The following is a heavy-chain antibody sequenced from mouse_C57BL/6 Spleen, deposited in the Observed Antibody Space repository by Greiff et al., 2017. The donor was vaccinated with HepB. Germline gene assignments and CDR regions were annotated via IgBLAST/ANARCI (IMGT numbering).Heavy chain of an antibody. CDR3: ARGSAQPYAMDY. Sequence: QVQLQQPGAELVMPGASVKLSCKASGYTFTSYWMHWVKQRPEQGLEWIGEIDPSDSYTNYNQKFKGKSTLTVDKSSSTAYMQLSSLTSEDSAVYYCARGSAQPYAMDYWGQGTSVTVSS. D-gene: IGHD3-2*02. CDR2: IDPSDSYT. CDR1: GYTFTSYW. J-gene: IGHJ4*01. V-gene: IGHV1-69*01.